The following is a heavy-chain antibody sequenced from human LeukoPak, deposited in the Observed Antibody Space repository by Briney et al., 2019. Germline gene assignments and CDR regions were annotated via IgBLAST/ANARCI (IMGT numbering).Heavy chain of an antibody. CDR3: IREVQVRASASLGL. CDR2: MNSAGTTI. CDR1: GFTISGFW. V-gene: IGHV3-74*01. D-gene: IGHD1-1*01. J-gene: IGHJ4*01. Sequence: TGGPLRLSCAASGFTISGFWMHWVRQVPGEGLVWVARMNSAGTTINYADSVKGRFTISRDNVRNTLHLQMNNLSLEDTAVYFCIREVQVRASASLGLWGRGTLVTVS.